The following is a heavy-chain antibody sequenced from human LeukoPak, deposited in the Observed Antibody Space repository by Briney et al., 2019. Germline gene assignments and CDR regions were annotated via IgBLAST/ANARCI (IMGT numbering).Heavy chain of an antibody. Sequence: GGSLRLSCAASGFTFSSYSMNWVRQAPGKGLEWVSSISSSSSYIYYADSVKGRFTISRDNAKNSLYLQMNSLRAEDTALYYCARTGAYYYGSGSYEFPYYFDYWGQGTLVTVSS. V-gene: IGHV3-21*04. CDR2: ISSSSSYI. D-gene: IGHD3-10*01. CDR3: ARTGAYYYGSGSYEFPYYFDY. J-gene: IGHJ4*02. CDR1: GFTFSSYS.